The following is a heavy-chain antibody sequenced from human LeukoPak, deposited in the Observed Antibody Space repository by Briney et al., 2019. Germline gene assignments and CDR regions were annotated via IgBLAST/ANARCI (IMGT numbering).Heavy chain of an antibody. CDR2: TYYRSTWYN. Sequence: SQTLSLTCAIPGDSVSSNSVTWNWIRQSPSRGLEWLGRTYYRSTWYNDYAVSVRGRITVNLDTSKNQFSLHLNSVTPEDTAVYYCARRLTQYDCFDPWGQGILVTVTS. CDR3: ARRLTQYDCFDP. J-gene: IGHJ5*02. D-gene: IGHD2-2*01. CDR1: GDSVSSNSVT. V-gene: IGHV6-1*01.